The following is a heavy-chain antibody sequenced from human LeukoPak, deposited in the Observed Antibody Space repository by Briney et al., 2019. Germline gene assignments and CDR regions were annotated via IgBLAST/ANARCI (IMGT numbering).Heavy chain of an antibody. J-gene: IGHJ4*02. CDR1: GFIFDYYA. Sequence: PGGSLRLSCAASGFIFDYYAMTWVRQAPGKGLVWVSAISGSGTTTHFADSVKGRFTISRDNSKNTLYLQMNSLTAEDTAIYYCARPPHYAFPTGYLFDYWGQGTLVTVSS. D-gene: IGHD3-9*01. CDR3: ARPPHYAFPTGYLFDY. V-gene: IGHV3-23*01. CDR2: ISGSGTTT.